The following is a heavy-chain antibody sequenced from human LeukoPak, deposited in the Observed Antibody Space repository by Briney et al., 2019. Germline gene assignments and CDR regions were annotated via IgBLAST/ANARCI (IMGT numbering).Heavy chain of an antibody. D-gene: IGHD4-17*01. V-gene: IGHV3-30*18. CDR3: AKDEGFDYGDYYFEY. Sequence: PGGSLRLSCAASGFTFSGYAMHWVRQAPGKGLEWVAVISYDGNDKYYADSVKGRFTISRDNSKNTLYLQMSSLRAEDTAVYYCAKDEGFDYGDYYFEYWGQGTLVTVSS. CDR2: ISYDGNDK. CDR1: GFTFSGYA. J-gene: IGHJ4*02.